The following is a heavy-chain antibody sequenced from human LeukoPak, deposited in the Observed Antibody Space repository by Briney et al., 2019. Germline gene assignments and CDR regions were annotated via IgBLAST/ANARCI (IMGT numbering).Heavy chain of an antibody. D-gene: IGHD3-22*01. CDR1: GGSFSGYY. Sequence: SETLSLTCAVYGGSFSGYYWSWIRQPPGKGLEWIGEINHSGSTNYNPSLKSRVTISVDTSKNQFSLKLSSVTAADTAVYYCARSFYSTLVDYWGQRTLVTVSS. CDR2: INHSGST. V-gene: IGHV4-34*01. J-gene: IGHJ4*02. CDR3: ARSFYSTLVDY.